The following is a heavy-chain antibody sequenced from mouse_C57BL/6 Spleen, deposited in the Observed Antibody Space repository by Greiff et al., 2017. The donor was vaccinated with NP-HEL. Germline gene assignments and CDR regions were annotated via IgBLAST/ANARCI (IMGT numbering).Heavy chain of an antibody. CDR1: GYTFTSYW. CDR2: IHPNSGST. D-gene: IGHD2-5*01. CDR3: ASYYSNSLAY. V-gene: IGHV1-64*01. Sequence: QVQLQQPGAELVKPGASVKLSCKASGYTFTSYWMHWVKQRPGQGLEWIGMIHPNSGSTNYNEKFKSKATLTVDKSSSTAYMQLSSLTSEDSAVYYCASYYSNSLAYWGQGTLVTVSA. J-gene: IGHJ3*01.